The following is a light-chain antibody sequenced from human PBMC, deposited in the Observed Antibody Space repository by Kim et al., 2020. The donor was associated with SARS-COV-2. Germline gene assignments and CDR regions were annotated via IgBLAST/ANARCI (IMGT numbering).Light chain of an antibody. V-gene: IGKV1-33*01. Sequence: DIRMTQSPATLSASVGHRVTITCQASQDIANSLNWYQQKAGTAPKLLIRDASNLQTGVPSRFSGGTSGTDFFLTISNLQPEDSAIYFCQQYDNLPITFGPGTRLEIK. CDR1: QDIANS. CDR2: DAS. CDR3: QQYDNLPIT. J-gene: IGKJ5*01.